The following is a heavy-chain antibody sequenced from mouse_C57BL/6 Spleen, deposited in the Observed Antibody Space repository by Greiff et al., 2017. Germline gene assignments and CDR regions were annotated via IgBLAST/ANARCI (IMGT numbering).Heavy chain of an antibody. Sequence: EVKLVESGGGLVQPGGSLSLSCAASGFTFTDYYMSWVRQPPGKALEWLGFIRHKANGYTTEYSASVKGRFTISRDNSQSILYLQMNALRAEDSATYYCASRYGSSDWYFDVWGTGTTVTVSS. CDR3: ASRYGSSDWYFDV. D-gene: IGHD1-1*01. CDR1: GFTFTDYY. V-gene: IGHV7-3*01. J-gene: IGHJ1*03. CDR2: IRHKANGYTT.